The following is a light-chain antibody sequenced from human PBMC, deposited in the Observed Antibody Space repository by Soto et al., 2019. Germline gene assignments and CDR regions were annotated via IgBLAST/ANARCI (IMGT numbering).Light chain of an antibody. V-gene: IGKV3-15*01. CDR3: QQYSNWYT. CDR2: GVS. CDR1: QSISSN. Sequence: EIVMTQSPATLSVSPGEGATLSCWASQSISSNLAWYQVKRGQAPRLLIYGVSTRATGVPARFSGSGSGTEFTLTISSLQSEDFAIYYCQQYSNWYTFGQGTKLEIK. J-gene: IGKJ2*01.